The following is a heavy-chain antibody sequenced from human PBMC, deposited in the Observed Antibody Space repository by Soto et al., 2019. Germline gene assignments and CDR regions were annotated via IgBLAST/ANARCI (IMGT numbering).Heavy chain of an antibody. CDR2: IYYSGST. J-gene: IGHJ4*02. V-gene: IGHV4-31*03. CDR1: GVSITSGGYY. D-gene: IGHD3-22*01. CDR3: ARVWRDTSGFYPAYYFDY. Sequence: SETLSLTCTVSGVSITSGGYYWSWIRQHPGKGLEWIGYIYYSGSTYYNPSLKSRVTISLDTSNNQFSLKLSSVTAADTAVFYCARVWRDTSGFYPAYYFDYWGQGTLVTVSS.